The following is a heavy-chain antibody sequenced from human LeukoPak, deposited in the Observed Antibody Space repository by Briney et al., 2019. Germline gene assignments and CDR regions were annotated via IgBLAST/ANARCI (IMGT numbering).Heavy chain of an antibody. CDR1: GFTFSSYS. Sequence: PGGSLRLSCAASGFTFSSYSMNWVRQAPGKGLEWXXXXXGSSSYIYYADSVKGRFTISRDNAKKLLFLQMNSLRAEDTAVYYCARAPVGDIVLNLYPFDSWGRGTLVTVSS. J-gene: IGHJ4*02. V-gene: IGHV3-21*01. CDR3: ARAPVGDIVLNLYPFDS. CDR2: XXGSSSYI. D-gene: IGHD2-8*01.